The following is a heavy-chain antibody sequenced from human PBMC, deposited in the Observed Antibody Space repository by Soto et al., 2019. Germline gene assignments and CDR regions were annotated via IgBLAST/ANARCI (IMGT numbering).Heavy chain of an antibody. Sequence: GGSLRLSCAASGFTFSSYSMNWVRQAPGKGLEWVSYISSSSSTIYYADSVKGRFTISRDNAKNSLYLQMNSLRAEDTAVYYCARESSGSYFQWGQGPLVTVSS. CDR1: GFTFSSYS. J-gene: IGHJ4*02. V-gene: IGHV3-48*01. CDR3: ARESSGSYFQ. D-gene: IGHD3-10*01. CDR2: ISSSSSTI.